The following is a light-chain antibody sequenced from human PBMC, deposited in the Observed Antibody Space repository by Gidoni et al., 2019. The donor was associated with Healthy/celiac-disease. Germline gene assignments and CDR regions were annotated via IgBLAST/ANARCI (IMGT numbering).Light chain of an antibody. CDR1: KDISNY. J-gene: IGKJ4*01. Sequence: DIQMTQSPSSLSASVGDRFTITCQASKDISNYLNWYQQKQGKAPKRLIYDASNFETGVPPRFSGSGSGTDFTFTISSLQPEDIATYYCQQYDNLPLTFGGXTKVEIK. CDR3: QQYDNLPLT. V-gene: IGKV1-33*01. CDR2: DAS.